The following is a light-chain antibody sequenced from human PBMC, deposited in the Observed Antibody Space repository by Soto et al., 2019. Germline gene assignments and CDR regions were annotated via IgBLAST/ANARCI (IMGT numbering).Light chain of an antibody. V-gene: IGLV2-14*03. CDR1: SSDVGAYNY. CDR3: SSYTSSTLV. CDR2: DVS. Sequence: QSALTQPASVSGSPGQSITISCTGTSSDVGAYNYVSWYQQHPGTAPKLMIYDVSNRPSGISNRFSGTKSGNTASLTIAGXXXXXXXXXYCSSYTSSTLVFGGGTKL. J-gene: IGLJ2*01.